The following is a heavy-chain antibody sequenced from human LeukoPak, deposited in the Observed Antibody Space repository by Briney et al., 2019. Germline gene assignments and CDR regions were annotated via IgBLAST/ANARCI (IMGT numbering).Heavy chain of an antibody. CDR2: INHSGST. CDR1: GGSFSGYS. J-gene: IGHJ2*01. Sequence: SETLSLTCAVYGGSFSGYSWSWIRQPPGKGLEWIGEINHSGSTNYNPSLKSRVTISVDTSKNQFSLKLSSVTAADTAVYYCAREEGVPAANWYFDLWGRGTLVTVSS. D-gene: IGHD2-2*01. V-gene: IGHV4-34*01. CDR3: AREEGVPAANWYFDL.